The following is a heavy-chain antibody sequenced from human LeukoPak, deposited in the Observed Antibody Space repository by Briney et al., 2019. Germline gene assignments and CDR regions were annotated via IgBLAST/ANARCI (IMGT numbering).Heavy chain of an antibody. V-gene: IGHV4-34*01. D-gene: IGHD5-18*01. CDR2: INHSGST. J-gene: IGHJ6*02. CDR1: GGSFSGYY. Sequence: SETLSLTCAVYGGSFSGYYWSWIRQPPGKGLEWIGEINHSGSTNYNPSLKSRVTISVDTSTNQFFLKLSSVTAADTAVYYCARGWDTGYSYYGMDVWGPGTTVTVSS. CDR3: ARGWDTGYSYYGMDV.